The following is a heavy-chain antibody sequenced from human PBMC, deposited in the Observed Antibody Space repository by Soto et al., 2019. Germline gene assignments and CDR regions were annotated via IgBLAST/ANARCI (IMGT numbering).Heavy chain of an antibody. CDR1: GFTFRNYW. CDR2: IDHDGPT. V-gene: IGHV3-74*01. CDR3: VRDSHGDY. Sequence: EVQLVESGGGLVQPWGSLRLSCAGSGFTFRNYWMHWVRQAPGKGLEWVSRIDHDGPTDYADSVRGRFTISSDNAENTLYLQMNSLGPEVTAGYYCVRDSHGDYWGQGTLVTVSS. J-gene: IGHJ4*02.